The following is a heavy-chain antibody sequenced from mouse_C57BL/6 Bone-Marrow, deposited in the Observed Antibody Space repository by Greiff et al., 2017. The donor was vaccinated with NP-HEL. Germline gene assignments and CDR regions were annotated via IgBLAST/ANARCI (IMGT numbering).Heavy chain of an antibody. CDR2: IDPSDSYT. J-gene: IGHJ3*01. D-gene: IGHD1-1*02. V-gene: IGHV1-69*01. CDR3: AREDYFAY. CDR1: GYTFTSYW. Sequence: QVQLKESGAELVMPGASVKLSCKASGYTFTSYWMHWVKQRPGQGLEWIGEIDPSDSYTNYNQKFKGKSTLTVDKSSSTAYMQLSSLTSEDSAVYCCAREDYFAYWGQGTLVTVSA.